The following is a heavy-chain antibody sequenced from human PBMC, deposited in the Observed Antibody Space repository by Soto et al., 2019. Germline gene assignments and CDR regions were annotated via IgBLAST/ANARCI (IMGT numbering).Heavy chain of an antibody. D-gene: IGHD3-16*01. Sequence: EVPLVEFGGGLVQPGGSLRLSCAASGFTVSTKYMSWVRQAPGKGLEWVSVIYSGGSTFYAASVRGRFTISRDNSKNTVNLQMNSLRAEDTAVYYCARDPWAADYWDQGTLVTVSS. CDR2: IYSGGST. CDR1: GFTVSTKY. J-gene: IGHJ4*02. CDR3: ARDPWAADY. V-gene: IGHV3-66*01.